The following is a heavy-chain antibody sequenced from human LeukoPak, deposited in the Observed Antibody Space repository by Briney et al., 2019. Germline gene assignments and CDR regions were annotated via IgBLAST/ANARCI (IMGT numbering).Heavy chain of an antibody. V-gene: IGHV4-4*07. D-gene: IGHD1-26*01. Sequence: PSETLSLTCNVSGGSISSSYWSWIRQPAGKGLEWIGRIYASGSSNYNPSLKSRVTMSVDTSKNQFSLNLSSVTAADTAVYYCAREGGSSRSLEIWGQGTLVTVSS. CDR1: GGSISSSY. CDR2: IYASGSS. CDR3: AREGGSSRSLEI. J-gene: IGHJ4*02.